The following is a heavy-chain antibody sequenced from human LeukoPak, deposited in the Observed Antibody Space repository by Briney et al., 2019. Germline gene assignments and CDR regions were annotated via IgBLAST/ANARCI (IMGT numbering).Heavy chain of an antibody. CDR1: GFTFDDYA. CDR2: ISWKSGSI. V-gene: IGHV3-9*01. Sequence: GGSLRLSCAASGFTFDDYAMHWVRQAPGKGLEWVSGISWKSGSIGYAVSVKGRFTISRDNAKNSLYLQMNSLRAEDTALYYCAKDIATGNRLYYFDYWGQGTLVPVSS. D-gene: IGHD1-14*01. CDR3: AKDIATGNRLYYFDY. J-gene: IGHJ4*02.